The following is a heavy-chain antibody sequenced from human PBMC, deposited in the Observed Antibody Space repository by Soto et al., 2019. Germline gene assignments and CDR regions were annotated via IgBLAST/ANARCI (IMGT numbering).Heavy chain of an antibody. CDR1: GYTFTSYG. V-gene: IGHV1-18*04. J-gene: IGHJ3*02. CDR2: ISAYNGNT. Sequence: DSVKVSWKASGYTFTSYGISWVRQAPGQGLEWMGWISAYNGNTNYAQKLQGRVTMTTDTSTSTAYMELRSLRSDDTAVYYCARDHGKYCSSTSCPDAFDIWGQGTMVTVSS. CDR3: ARDHGKYCSSTSCPDAFDI. D-gene: IGHD2-2*01.